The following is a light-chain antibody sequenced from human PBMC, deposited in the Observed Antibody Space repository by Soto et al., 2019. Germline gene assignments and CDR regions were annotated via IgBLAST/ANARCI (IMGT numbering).Light chain of an antibody. V-gene: IGKV3-15*01. J-gene: IGKJ2*01. CDR3: QQYNNWPYT. CDR1: QSVSSN. CDR2: GAS. Sequence: EIVMTQSPATLSVSPGERAALSCRASQSVSSNFAWYQQKPGQAPRLLIYGASTRATGIPARFSGSGSGTEFTLTISSLQSEDFPVYYCQQYNNWPYTFGQGTKLEIK.